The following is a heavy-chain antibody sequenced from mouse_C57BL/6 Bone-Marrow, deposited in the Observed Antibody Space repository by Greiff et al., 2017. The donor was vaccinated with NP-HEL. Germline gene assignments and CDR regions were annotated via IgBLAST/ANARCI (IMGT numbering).Heavy chain of an antibody. Sequence: QVTLKVSGPGILQPSQTLSLTCSFSGFSLSTFGMGVGWIRQPSGKGLEWLAHIWWDDDKYYNPALKSRLTISKDTSKNQVFLKIANVDTADTATYYCARMEGYYDLYYYAMDYWGQGTSVTVSS. J-gene: IGHJ4*01. CDR1: GFSLSTFGMG. CDR3: ARMEGYYDLYYYAMDY. D-gene: IGHD2-4*01. CDR2: IWWDDDK. V-gene: IGHV8-8*01.